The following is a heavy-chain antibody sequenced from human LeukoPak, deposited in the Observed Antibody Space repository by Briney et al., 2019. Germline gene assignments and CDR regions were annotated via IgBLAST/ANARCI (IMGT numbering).Heavy chain of an antibody. CDR3: VKSGGYGLIDY. J-gene: IGHJ4*02. V-gene: IGHV4-59*04. CDR2: VYFSGDT. Sequence: PSETLSLTCTVSRGSVTSYYWSWIRQPPGKGLEWIGDVYFSGDTKYNPSLQSRVTISIDTSKNQFSLRLNSVTAADTAMYYCVKSGGYGLIDYWGQGTLVTVSS. D-gene: IGHD1-26*01. CDR1: RGSVTSYY.